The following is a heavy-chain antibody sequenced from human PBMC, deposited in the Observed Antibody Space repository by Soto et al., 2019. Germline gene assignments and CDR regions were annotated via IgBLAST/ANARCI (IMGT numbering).Heavy chain of an antibody. J-gene: IGHJ6*02. CDR1: GFTFSSYA. V-gene: IGHV3-30-3*01. CDR2: ISYDGSNK. Sequence: GGSLRLSCAASGFTFSSYAMHWVRQAPGKGLEWVAVISYDGSNKYYADSVKGRFTISRDNSKNTLYLQMNSLRAEDTAVYYCAGDSFPGYYYYGMDVWGQGTTVTVSS. CDR3: AGDSFPGYYYYGMDV.